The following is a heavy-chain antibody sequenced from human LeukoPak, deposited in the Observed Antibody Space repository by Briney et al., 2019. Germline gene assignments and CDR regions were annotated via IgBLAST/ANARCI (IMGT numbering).Heavy chain of an antibody. J-gene: IGHJ3*02. V-gene: IGHV4-39*01. CDR3: ARHSRSAYTGYENAFDI. Sequence: SETLSLTCTVSGDSLSSSSYCWDWIRQPPGKGLEWIVNIYNSANTHYNPSLKTRITMSVDTSKNQFSLKLNSVTAADTGIYYCARHSRSAYTGYENAFDIWGQGTMVTVSS. CDR1: GDSLSSSSYC. D-gene: IGHD5-12*01. CDR2: IYNSANT.